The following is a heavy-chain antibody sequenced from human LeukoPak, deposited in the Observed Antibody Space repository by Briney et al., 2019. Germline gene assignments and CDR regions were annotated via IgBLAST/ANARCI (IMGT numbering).Heavy chain of an antibody. D-gene: IGHD6-19*01. V-gene: IGHV4-4*02. J-gene: IGHJ6*02. Sequence: SETLSLTCAVSGYSISSGNWWAWIRQPPGKGLEWIGEINHSGSTNYNPSLKSRVTISVDTSKNQFSLKLSSVTAADTAVYYCARGGIAVAPDYYYGMDVWGQGTTVTVSS. CDR3: ARGGIAVAPDYYYGMDV. CDR2: INHSGST. CDR1: GYSISSGNW.